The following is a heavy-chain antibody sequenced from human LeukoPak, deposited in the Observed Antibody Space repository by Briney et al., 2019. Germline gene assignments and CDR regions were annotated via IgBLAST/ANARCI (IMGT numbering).Heavy chain of an antibody. D-gene: IGHD3-22*01. J-gene: IGHJ3*02. Sequence: SETLSLTCAVYGGSFSGYYWSWIRQPPGKGLEWIGEINHSGSTNYNPSLKSRVTISVDTSKNQFSLKLSSVTAADTAVYYCARRQRITMIVVVPRAFDIWGQGTMVTVSS. V-gene: IGHV4-34*01. CDR2: INHSGST. CDR1: GGSFSGYY. CDR3: ARRQRITMIVVVPRAFDI.